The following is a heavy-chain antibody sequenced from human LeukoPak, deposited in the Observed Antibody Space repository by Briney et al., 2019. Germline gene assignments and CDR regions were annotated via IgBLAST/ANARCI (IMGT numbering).Heavy chain of an antibody. V-gene: IGHV3-74*01. Sequence: GGSLRLSCAASGFTFSNYWMHCVRQRPGEGLVWVSRINTDGTSTNYADSVRGRFTISRDNAKNTLYLDMNSLRAEDTAVYYCVRTVYSTSSGYWGQGTLVTVSS. CDR1: GFTFSNYW. CDR2: INTDGTST. D-gene: IGHD6-6*01. CDR3: VRTVYSTSSGY. J-gene: IGHJ4*02.